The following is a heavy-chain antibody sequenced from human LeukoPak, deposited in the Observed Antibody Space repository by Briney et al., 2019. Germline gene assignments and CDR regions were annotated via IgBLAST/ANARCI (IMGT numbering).Heavy chain of an antibody. CDR2: IIPIFGTA. D-gene: IGHD2-8*01. CDR3: ASLLPQYCTNGVCSWDSDY. J-gene: IGHJ4*02. V-gene: IGHV1-69*13. Sequence: ASVKVSCKASGGTFSSYAISWVRQAPGQGLEWMGGIIPIFGTANYAQKFQGRVTITADESTSTAYMELSSLRSEDTAVYYCASLLPQYCTNGVCSWDSDYWGQGTLVTVSS. CDR1: GGTFSSYA.